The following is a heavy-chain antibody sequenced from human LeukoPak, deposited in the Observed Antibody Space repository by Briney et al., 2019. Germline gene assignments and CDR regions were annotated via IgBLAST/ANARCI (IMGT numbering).Heavy chain of an antibody. CDR3: ARDEEDDYGDYNDAFDI. CDR1: GGTFSSYA. CDR2: IIPIFGTA. J-gene: IGHJ3*02. Sequence: ASVKVSCKASGGTFSSYAISWVRQAPGQGLEWMGRIIPIFGTANYAQKFQGRVTITTDESTSTAYTELSSLRSEDTAVYYCARDEEDDYGDYNDAFDIWGQGTMVTVSS. D-gene: IGHD4-17*01. V-gene: IGHV1-69*05.